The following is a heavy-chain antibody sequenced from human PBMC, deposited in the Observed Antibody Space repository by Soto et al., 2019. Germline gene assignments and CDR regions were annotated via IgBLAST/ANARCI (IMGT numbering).Heavy chain of an antibody. CDR2: INAGNGNT. Sequence: QVQLVQSGAEEKKPGASVKVSCKASGYTFTSYAMHWVRQAPGQRLEWMGWINAGNGNTKYSQKFQGRVTITRDTSASTAYMELSSLRSEDTAVYYCPRAVAAAATIDYWGQGTLVTVSS. J-gene: IGHJ4*02. CDR3: PRAVAAAATIDY. CDR1: GYTFTSYA. V-gene: IGHV1-3*05. D-gene: IGHD6-25*01.